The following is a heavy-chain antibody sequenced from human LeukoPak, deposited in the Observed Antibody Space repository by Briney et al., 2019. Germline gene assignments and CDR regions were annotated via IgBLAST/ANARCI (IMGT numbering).Heavy chain of an antibody. CDR3: ARDPLYSSSWYDDY. V-gene: IGHV4-61*02. CDR2: IYTSGST. Sequence: SQTLSLTCTVSGGSISSGSYYWSWIRQPAGKGLEWIGRIYTSGSTNYNPSLKSRVTISVDTSKNQFSLKLSSVTAADTAVYYCARDPLYSSSWYDDYWGQGTLDTVSS. D-gene: IGHD6-13*01. CDR1: GGSISSGSYY. J-gene: IGHJ4*02.